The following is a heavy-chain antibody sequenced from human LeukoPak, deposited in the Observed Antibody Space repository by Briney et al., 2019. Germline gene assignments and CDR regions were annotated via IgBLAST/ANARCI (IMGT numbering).Heavy chain of an antibody. CDR1: GYTFSSYG. D-gene: IGHD3-3*01. Sequence: ASVKVSCKASGYTFSSYGINWVRQAPGQGLEWMGWINTYTGYTNYTQKLQDRVIMTTDTSTTTAYMELWSLRSDDTAVYWCARHMGNLGNYDFWSGYYTDQYYFDYWGQGTLVTVSS. V-gene: IGHV1-18*01. CDR2: INTYTGYT. CDR3: ARHMGNLGNYDFWSGYYTDQYYFDY. J-gene: IGHJ4*02.